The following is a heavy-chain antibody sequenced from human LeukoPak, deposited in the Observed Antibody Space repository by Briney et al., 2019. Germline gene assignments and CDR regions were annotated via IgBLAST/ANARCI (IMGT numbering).Heavy chain of an antibody. CDR3: ATGFLDDFWSGHF. CDR2: IKYDGSEK. Sequence: GGSLRLSCAASGFSFSTHWMSWVRLAPGKGPEWVANIKYDGSEKYYVDSVKGRFTISRDNANNSLYLHMNSLRAEDTAVYYCATGFLDDFWSGHFWGQGTLVTVSS. V-gene: IGHV3-7*01. D-gene: IGHD3-3*01. CDR1: GFSFSTHW. J-gene: IGHJ4*02.